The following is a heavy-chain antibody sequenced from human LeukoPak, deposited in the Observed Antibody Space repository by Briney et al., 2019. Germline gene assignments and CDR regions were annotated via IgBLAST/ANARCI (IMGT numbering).Heavy chain of an antibody. CDR3: ARGPLYYYYGSGSNMDV. Sequence: SETLSLTCAVYGGSFSGYYWSWIRQPPGKGLEWIGEINHSGSTNHNPSLKSRVTISVDTSKNQFSLKLSSVTAADTAVYYCARGPLYYYYGSGSNMDVWGKGTTVTVSS. D-gene: IGHD3-10*01. CDR1: GGSFSGYY. J-gene: IGHJ6*03. V-gene: IGHV4-34*01. CDR2: INHSGST.